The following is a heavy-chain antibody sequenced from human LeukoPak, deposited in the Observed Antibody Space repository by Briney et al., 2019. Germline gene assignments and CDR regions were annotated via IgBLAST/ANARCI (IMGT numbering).Heavy chain of an antibody. CDR1: ANTFTDFY. V-gene: IGHV1-46*01. J-gene: IGHJ2*01. D-gene: IGHD1-14*01. Sequence: ASVKVSCKASANTFTDFYMHWVRQAPGQGLEWMGIFNPAGGRTSFAQKFQGRVTITRDTSTNTLYMELSSLRSEDTAVYYCARDQAAITTPLAWSFALWGRGNLVTVSS. CDR3: ARDQAAITTPLAWSFAL. CDR2: FNPAGGRT.